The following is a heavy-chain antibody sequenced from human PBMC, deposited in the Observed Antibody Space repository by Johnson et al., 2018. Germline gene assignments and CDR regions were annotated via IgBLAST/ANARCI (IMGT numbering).Heavy chain of an antibody. D-gene: IGHD1-26*01. V-gene: IGHV3-48*02. CDR2: ISSSSSTI. CDR1: GFTFSSYS. CDR3: ARDTSGSYLGYCQR. J-gene: IGHJ1*01. Sequence: EVQLLESGGGLVQHGGSLRLSCAASGFTFSSYSMNWVRQAPGKGLEWVSYISSSSSTIYYADSGKGRFTISRDNAKNSRYLQMNSLRDEGTAVYYCARDTSGSYLGYCQRWGQGTLVTVSA.